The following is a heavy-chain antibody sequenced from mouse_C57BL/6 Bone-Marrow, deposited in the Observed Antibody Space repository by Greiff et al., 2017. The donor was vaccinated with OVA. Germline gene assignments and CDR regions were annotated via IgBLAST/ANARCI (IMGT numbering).Heavy chain of an antibody. J-gene: IGHJ3*01. CDR1: GYTFTDYA. CDR2: ISTYYGDA. V-gene: IGHV1-67*01. CDR3: ATMVTRGWFAY. Sequence: QVHVKQSGPELVRPGVSVKISCKGSGYTFTDYAMHWVKQSHAKSLEWIGVISTYYGDASYNQKFKDKATMTVDKSSSTAYMELARLTSEDSAVYYCATMVTRGWFAYWGQGTLVTVSA. D-gene: IGHD2-2*01.